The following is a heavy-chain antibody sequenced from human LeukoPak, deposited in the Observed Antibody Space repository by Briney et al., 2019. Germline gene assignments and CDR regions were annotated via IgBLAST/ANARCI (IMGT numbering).Heavy chain of an antibody. CDR2: INHSGST. J-gene: IGHJ6*02. Sequence: SETLSLTCAVYGGSFSGYYWSWIRQPPGKGLEWIGEINHSGSTNYNPSLKSRVTISVDTSKNQFSLKLSSVTAADTAVYYCARDSSSPGDYYYYNGMDVWGQGTTVTVSS. CDR3: ARDSSSPGDYYYYNGMDV. D-gene: IGHD6-6*01. V-gene: IGHV4-34*01. CDR1: GGSFSGYY.